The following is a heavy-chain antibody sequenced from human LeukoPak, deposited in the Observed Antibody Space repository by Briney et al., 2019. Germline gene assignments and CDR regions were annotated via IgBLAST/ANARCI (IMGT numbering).Heavy chain of an antibody. J-gene: IGHJ4*02. V-gene: IGHV3-7*04. D-gene: IGHD1-26*01. CDR1: GFAFGTYW. CDR2: IKEDGSEK. Sequence: PGESLRLSCAASGFAFGTYWMSWVRQAPGKGLEWVANIKEDGSEKNYVDSVRGRFTIPRDNAENSLYLQMNSLRAEDTAVYYCARNSDNHDYWGQGTLVTVSS. CDR3: ARNSDNHDY.